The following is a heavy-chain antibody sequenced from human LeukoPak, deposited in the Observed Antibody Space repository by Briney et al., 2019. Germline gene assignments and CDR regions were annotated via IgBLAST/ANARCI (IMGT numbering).Heavy chain of an antibody. J-gene: IGHJ4*02. CDR3: ARADSYSWYGT. V-gene: IGHV3-7*01. CDR2: INQDGNER. CDR1: GFTFNRYR. Sequence: PGGSLRLSCAASGFTFNRYRMSWLRQAPGKGLEWVANINQDGNERHYADSVEGRFVISRDNDKNSVSLQLNSPRVEDTAVYYCARADSYSWYGTWGQGTLVTVSS. D-gene: IGHD5-12*01.